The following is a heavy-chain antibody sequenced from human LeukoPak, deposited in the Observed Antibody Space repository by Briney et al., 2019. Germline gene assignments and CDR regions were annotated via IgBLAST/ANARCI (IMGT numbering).Heavy chain of an antibody. CDR3: ARGPGVCSSTSCYDYYYYGMDV. Sequence: RASVKVSCKASGYTFSTYGIAWVREAPGQGPEYMGWISGSTGNTHYTQNFQGRVTMTTDTSTSTAYMELSSLRSEDTAVYYCARGPGVCSSTSCYDYYYYGMDVWGQGTTVTVSS. CDR2: ISGSTGNT. V-gene: IGHV1-18*01. CDR1: GYTFSTYG. J-gene: IGHJ6*02. D-gene: IGHD2-2*01.